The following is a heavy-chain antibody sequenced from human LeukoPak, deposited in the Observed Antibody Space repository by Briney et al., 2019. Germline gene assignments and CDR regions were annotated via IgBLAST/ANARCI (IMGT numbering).Heavy chain of an antibody. CDR2: ISGSGGST. Sequence: QSGGSLRLSCAASGFTFSSYAMSWVRQAPGKGLEWVSAISGSGGSTYYADSVKGRFTISRDNSKNTLYLQMNSLRAEDTAVYYCAKEVGSPYSGSYGVVGVIPADYFDYWGQGTLVTVSS. J-gene: IGHJ4*02. V-gene: IGHV3-23*01. D-gene: IGHD1-26*01. CDR1: GFTFSSYA. CDR3: AKEVGSPYSGSYGVVGVIPADYFDY.